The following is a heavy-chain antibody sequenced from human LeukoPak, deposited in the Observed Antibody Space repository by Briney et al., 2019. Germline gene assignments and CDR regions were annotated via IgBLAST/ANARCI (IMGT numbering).Heavy chain of an antibody. CDR2: ISSSSSYI. Sequence: GGSLRLSCAASGFTFSSYWMHWVRQAPGKGLEWVSSISSSSSYIYYADSVKGRFTISRDNAKNSLYLQMNSLRAEDTAVYYCARSFHYDILTGYYIDYWGQGTLVTVSS. CDR1: GFTFSSYW. J-gene: IGHJ4*02. V-gene: IGHV3-21*01. CDR3: ARSFHYDILTGYYIDY. D-gene: IGHD3-9*01.